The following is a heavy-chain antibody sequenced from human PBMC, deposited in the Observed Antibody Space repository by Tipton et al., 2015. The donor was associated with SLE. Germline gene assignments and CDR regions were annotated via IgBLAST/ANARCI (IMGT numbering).Heavy chain of an antibody. CDR2: IYYSGST. D-gene: IGHD6-13*01. CDR3: ARGQLAHDAFDI. J-gene: IGHJ3*02. Sequence: TLSLTCTVSGGSISSYYWSWIRQPPGKGLEWIGYIYYSGSTNYNPSLKSRVTISVDTPKNQFSLKLSSVTAADTAIYYCARGQLAHDAFDIWGQGTVVTVSS. CDR1: GGSISSYY. V-gene: IGHV4-59*08.